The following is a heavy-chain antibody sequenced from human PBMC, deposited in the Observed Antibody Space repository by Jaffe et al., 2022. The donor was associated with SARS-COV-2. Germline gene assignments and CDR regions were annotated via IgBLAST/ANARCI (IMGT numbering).Heavy chain of an antibody. D-gene: IGHD1-1*01. J-gene: IGHJ4*02. CDR2: IYSNGNT. CDR1: SGSISSYY. Sequence: QVQLQESGPGLVRPSETLSLTCTVSSGSISSYYWSWIRQPAGKGLEWIGRIYSNGNTAYNPSLQSRVTMSMDTSKNQFSLHLSSVTAADTAVYYCAKYGVEPSAHFDYWGQGTLVTVSS. CDR3: AKYGVEPSAHFDY. V-gene: IGHV4-4*07.